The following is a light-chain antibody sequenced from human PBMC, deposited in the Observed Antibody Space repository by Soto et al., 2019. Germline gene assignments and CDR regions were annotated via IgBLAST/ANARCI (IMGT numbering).Light chain of an antibody. CDR1: QGISSW. CDR2: KAS. CDR3: QQYKT. Sequence: DIQMTQSPSSLSASVGDRVTITCRGSQGISSWLAWYQQKPGKAPRLLIYKASSLASGVPSRFSGSGSGTEFTLTISSLQPDDLATYYSQQYKTFGQGNRVEIK. V-gene: IGKV1-5*03. J-gene: IGKJ1*01.